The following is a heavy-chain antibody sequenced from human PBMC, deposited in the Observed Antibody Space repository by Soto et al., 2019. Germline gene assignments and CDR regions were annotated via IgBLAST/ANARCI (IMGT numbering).Heavy chain of an antibody. CDR1: GYTFSGYY. J-gene: IGHJ6*02. D-gene: IGHD2-2*01. CDR2: INPNSGGT. V-gene: IGHV1-2*02. CDR3: ARYCSSTSCYEGVYYYGMDV. Sequence: QEQLVQSGAEVKKPGASVKVSCKASGYTFSGYYIHWLRQAPGQGLEWMGWINPNSGGTNYAQKFQGRVTVTRDTPTSTAYMELSRLTSDDTAVYYCARYCSSTSCYEGVYYYGMDVWGQGTTVTVSS.